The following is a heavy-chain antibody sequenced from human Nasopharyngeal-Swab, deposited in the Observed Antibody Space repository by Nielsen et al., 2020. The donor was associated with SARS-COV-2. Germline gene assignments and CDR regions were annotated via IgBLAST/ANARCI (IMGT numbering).Heavy chain of an antibody. Sequence: GESLKISCAASGFSFSTYTMNWARRAPGKGLEWVANIKQDGSEKYYVDSVKGRFTISRDNAKNSLYLQMNSLRAEDTAVYYCARDNGYIAYFDYWGQGTLVTVSS. D-gene: IGHD5-18*01. J-gene: IGHJ4*02. CDR1: GFSFSTYT. CDR3: ARDNGYIAYFDY. V-gene: IGHV3-7*01. CDR2: IKQDGSEK.